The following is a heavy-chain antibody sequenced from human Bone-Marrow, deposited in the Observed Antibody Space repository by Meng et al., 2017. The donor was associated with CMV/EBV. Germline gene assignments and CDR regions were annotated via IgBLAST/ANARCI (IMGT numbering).Heavy chain of an antibody. Sequence: ASRFTFSGYDMHWVRQAPGKGLEWVALISYDGVNKYYADSVKGRFTISRDNSKNTLFLQMNSLGVEDTAVYYCAKGALDTGQHITYWGQGTLVTVSS. CDR1: RFTFSGYD. CDR3: AKGALDTGQHITY. V-gene: IGHV3-30*18. D-gene: IGHD5-18*01. CDR2: ISYDGVNK. J-gene: IGHJ4*02.